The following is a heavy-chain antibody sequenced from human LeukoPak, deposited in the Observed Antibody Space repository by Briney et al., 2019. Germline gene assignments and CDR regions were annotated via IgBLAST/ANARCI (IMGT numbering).Heavy chain of an antibody. CDR1: GFTFSSYS. CDR3: AREDIVATIGFDDAFDI. CDR2: ISSSSSYI. J-gene: IGHJ3*02. Sequence: GGSLRLSCAASGFTFSSYSMNWVRQAPGKGLEWVSSISSSSSYIYYADSVKGRFTISRDNAKNSLYLQMNSLRAEDTAVYYCAREDIVATIGFDDAFDIWGQGTMVTVSS. V-gene: IGHV3-21*01. D-gene: IGHD5-12*01.